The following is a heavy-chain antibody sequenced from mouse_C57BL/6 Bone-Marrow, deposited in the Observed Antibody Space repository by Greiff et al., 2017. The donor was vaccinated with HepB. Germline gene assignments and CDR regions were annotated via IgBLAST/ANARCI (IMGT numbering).Heavy chain of an antibody. Sequence: EVQLKESGAELVRPGASVKLSCTASGFNIKDDYMHWVKQMPEPGLEWIGWVDPENGDTEYASKFQGKATITEDTSWNTAYLQLSSLTSEDTAVYYCTTEDDSSYESFDYWGQGTTLTVPS. J-gene: IGHJ2*01. CDR2: VDPENGDT. CDR3: TTEDDSSYESFDY. D-gene: IGHD1-1*01. V-gene: IGHV14-4*01. CDR1: GFNIKDDY.